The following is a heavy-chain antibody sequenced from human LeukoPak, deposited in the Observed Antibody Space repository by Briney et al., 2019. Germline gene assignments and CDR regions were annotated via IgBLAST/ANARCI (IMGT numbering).Heavy chain of an antibody. CDR1: GGSITQFY. CDR3: VRGGGYYTYHDAFDI. D-gene: IGHD3-22*01. Sequence: SETLSLTCTVSGGSITQFYWRWIRPPPRKGLELIGFIYYGGSTNYKPSLKSRVTISVDTTNNQFSLQLSSVTAADTAVYYCVRGGGYYTYHDAFDIWGQGTMVTVSS. CDR2: IYYGGST. J-gene: IGHJ3*02. V-gene: IGHV4-59*08.